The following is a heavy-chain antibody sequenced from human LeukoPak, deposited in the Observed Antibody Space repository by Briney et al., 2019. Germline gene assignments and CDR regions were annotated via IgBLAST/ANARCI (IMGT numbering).Heavy chain of an antibody. CDR3: ASALRYFDWRDAFDI. CDR2: VNPNSGGT. J-gene: IGHJ3*02. V-gene: IGHV1-18*01. Sequence: ASVKVSCKASGYTFTSYGISWVRQAPGQGLEWMGWVNPNSGGTNYAQTLQGRVTMTTDTSTSTACMELRSLRSDDTAVYYCASALRYFDWRDAFDIWGQGTMVTVSS. CDR1: GYTFTSYG. D-gene: IGHD3-9*01.